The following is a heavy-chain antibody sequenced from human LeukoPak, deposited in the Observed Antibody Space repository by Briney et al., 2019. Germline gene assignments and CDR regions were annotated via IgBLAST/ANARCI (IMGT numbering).Heavy chain of an antibody. D-gene: IGHD6-13*01. V-gene: IGHV4-34*01. CDR1: GGSFSGYY. CDR2: INHSGST. Sequence: SETLSLTCAVYGGSFSGYYWSWIRQPPGKGLEWIGEINHSGSTNYNPSLKSRVTIPVDTSKNQFSLKLSSVTAADTAVYYCARWKGYSSSWFFDYWGQGTLVTVSS. J-gene: IGHJ4*02. CDR3: ARWKGYSSSWFFDY.